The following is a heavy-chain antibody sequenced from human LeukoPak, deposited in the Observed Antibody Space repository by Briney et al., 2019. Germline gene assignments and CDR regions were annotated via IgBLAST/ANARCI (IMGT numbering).Heavy chain of an antibody. Sequence: PGGSLRLSCAASGFAFSSYEMNWVRQAPGKGLEWVSYISSSGSTIYYADSVKGRFTISRDNAKNSLYLQMNSLRAGDTAVYYCARVDVGATSDYWGQGTLVTVSS. CDR1: GFAFSSYE. D-gene: IGHD1-26*01. CDR2: ISSSGSTI. CDR3: ARVDVGATSDY. V-gene: IGHV3-48*03. J-gene: IGHJ4*02.